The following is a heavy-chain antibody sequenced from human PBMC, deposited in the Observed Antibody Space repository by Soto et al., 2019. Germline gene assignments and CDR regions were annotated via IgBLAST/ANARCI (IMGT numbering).Heavy chain of an antibody. CDR2: IYYSGST. J-gene: IGHJ4*02. Sequence: SETLSLTCTVSGGSISSGGYYWSWIRQHPGKGLEWIGYIYYSGSTYYNPSLKSRVTISVDTSKNQFSLKLSSVTAADTAVYYCARDKLGTMRYFYYWGQGTLVTVSS. D-gene: IGHD5-12*01. CDR3: ARDKLGTMRYFYY. V-gene: IGHV4-31*03. CDR1: GGSISSGGYY.